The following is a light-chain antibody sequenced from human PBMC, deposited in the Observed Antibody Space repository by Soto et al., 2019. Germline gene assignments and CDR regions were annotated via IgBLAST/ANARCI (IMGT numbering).Light chain of an antibody. CDR2: GNS. CDR1: SSNLGAGYD. J-gene: IGLJ1*01. Sequence: SVLTQPPSVSGAPGQRVTISCTGSSSNLGAGYDPHCFQFLPGTATKLLIYGNSNRPSGVPDRFSGSKSATSASLAITGLQSDDEAEYFCQSLDISRGGYVIGSGTKVTVL. V-gene: IGLV1-40*01. CDR3: QSLDISRGGYV.